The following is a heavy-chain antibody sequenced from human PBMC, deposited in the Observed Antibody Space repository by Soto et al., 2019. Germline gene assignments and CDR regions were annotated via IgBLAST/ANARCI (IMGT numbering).Heavy chain of an antibody. V-gene: IGHV3-30-3*01. CDR2: ISYDGSNK. CDR1: GFTFSSYA. D-gene: IGHD3-22*01. CDR3: ARDQGGGYPPAIDY. Sequence: QVQLVESGGGVVQPGRSLRLSCAASGFTFSSYAMHWVRQAPGKGLEWVAVISYDGSNKYYADSVKGRFTISRDNSKNTLYLQMNSLRAEDMAVYYCARDQGGGYPPAIDYWGQGTLVTVSS. J-gene: IGHJ4*02.